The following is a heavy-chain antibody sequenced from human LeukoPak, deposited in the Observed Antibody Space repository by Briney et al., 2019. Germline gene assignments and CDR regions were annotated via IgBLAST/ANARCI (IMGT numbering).Heavy chain of an antibody. CDR3: ARAGGYSSGYWDY. Sequence: PGGSLRLSCAASGFTLSSYSMNWVRQAPGQGLEWVSVIYSGGNTYYADSVKGRFTISRDNSKNTVYLQMNSLRAEDTAMYFCARAGGYSSGYWDYWGQGALVTVSS. D-gene: IGHD3-22*01. CDR2: IYSGGNT. J-gene: IGHJ4*02. V-gene: IGHV3-53*01. CDR1: GFTLSSYS.